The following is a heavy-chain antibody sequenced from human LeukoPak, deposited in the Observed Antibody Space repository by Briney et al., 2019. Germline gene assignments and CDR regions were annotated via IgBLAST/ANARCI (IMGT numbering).Heavy chain of an antibody. CDR1: GFTFSNYY. CDR2: INDDGGST. D-gene: IGHD2-15*01. J-gene: IGHJ5*02. CDR3: ARGGGGSCYEA. V-gene: IGHV3-74*01. Sequence: GGSLRLSCAASGFTFSNYYMHWVRQAPGKGLVWVSRINDDGGSTNYADSVKGRFTISGDNARNTLFLQMNSLRAEDTAVYYCARGGGGSCYEAWGQGTLVTVSS.